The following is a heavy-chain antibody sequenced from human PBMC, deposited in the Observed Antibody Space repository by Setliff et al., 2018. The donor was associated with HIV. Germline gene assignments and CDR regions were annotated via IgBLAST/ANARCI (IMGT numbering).Heavy chain of an antibody. CDR3: ARAFEGYCSGASCHWLDS. CDR1: GGSLTGYD. V-gene: IGHV4-34*01. Sequence: SETLSLTCAVYGGSLTGYDWTWIRQTPAKGLEWIGEISHSGRTNYNPSLKTRLIISRDTSKNQFSPRLSSATVADTAIYYCARAFEGYCSGASCHWLDSWGQGTQVTVSS. CDR2: ISHSGRT. D-gene: IGHD2-15*01. J-gene: IGHJ5*01.